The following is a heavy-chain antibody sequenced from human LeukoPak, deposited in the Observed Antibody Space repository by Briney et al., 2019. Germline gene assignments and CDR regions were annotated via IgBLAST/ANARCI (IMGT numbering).Heavy chain of an antibody. V-gene: IGHV3-23*01. CDR1: GFTFSSYA. Sequence: GGSLRLSCAASGFTFSSYAMSWVRQAPGKGLEWVSAISGSGGSTYYADSVKGRFTISRDNSKNTLYLQMNSLRAEDTAVYYCAKDRVDYYDSSGYNNWFDPWGQGTLVTVSS. D-gene: IGHD3-22*01. CDR3: AKDRVDYYDSSGYNNWFDP. CDR2: ISGSGGST. J-gene: IGHJ5*02.